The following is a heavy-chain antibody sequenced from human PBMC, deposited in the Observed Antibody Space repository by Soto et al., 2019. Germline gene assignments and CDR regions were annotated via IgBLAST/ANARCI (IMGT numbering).Heavy chain of an antibody. CDR2: ISYDGSNK. V-gene: IGHV3-30-3*01. D-gene: IGHD2-2*01. J-gene: IGHJ6*02. Sequence: GGSLRLSCAASGFTFSSYAMHWVRQAPGKGLEWVAVISYDGSNKYYADSVKGRFTISRDNSKNTLYLQMNSLRAEDTAVYYCARDRTAAMNNGMDVWGQGTTVTVSS. CDR3: ARDRTAAMNNGMDV. CDR1: GFTFSSYA.